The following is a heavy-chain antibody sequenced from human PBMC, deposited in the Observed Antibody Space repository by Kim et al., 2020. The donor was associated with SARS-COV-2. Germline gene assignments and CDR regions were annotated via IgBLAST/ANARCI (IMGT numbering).Heavy chain of an antibody. CDR2: ISYDENNK. V-gene: IGHV3-30*18. CDR3: AKDGNDYVWGTALLDY. Sequence: GGSLRLSCAVSGFTFRTYGMHWVRQAPGKGLEWVAVISYDENNKYYADSVKGRFTISRDNSKNTLYLQMNSLRVEDTAVYYCAKDGNDYVWGTALLDYWGQGTLVTVSS. CDR1: GFTFRTYG. J-gene: IGHJ4*02. D-gene: IGHD3-16*01.